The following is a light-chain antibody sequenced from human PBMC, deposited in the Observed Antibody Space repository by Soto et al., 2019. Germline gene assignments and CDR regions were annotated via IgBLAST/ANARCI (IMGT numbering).Light chain of an antibody. CDR2: GAS. V-gene: IGKV3-20*01. CDR1: QSISSSY. Sequence: EIVLTQSPGTLSLSPGERATLSCRASQSISSSYLAWYQQKPGQAPRLLIYGASSRATGIPDRFSGSGSGTDFTLTISRLDPEDFAVYYCQQYGGSITFGQGTRLE. J-gene: IGKJ5*01. CDR3: QQYGGSIT.